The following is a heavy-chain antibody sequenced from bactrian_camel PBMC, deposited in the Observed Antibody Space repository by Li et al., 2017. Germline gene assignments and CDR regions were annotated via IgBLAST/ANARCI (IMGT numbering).Heavy chain of an antibody. D-gene: IGHD4*01. V-gene: IGHV3S40*01. J-gene: IGHJ4*01. CDR2: ITSGGT. CDR3: SAGDYFGLEPRRLTY. CDR1: GFTVSSYV. Sequence: VQLVESGGGVVQPGGSLRLSCAASGFTVSSYVMRWVRQAPGKGLEWVSSITSGGTYYTDSVKGRFTISRDNAKHTLYLEMNSLKSDDTAMYYCSAGDYFGLEPRRLTYWGQGTQVTVS.